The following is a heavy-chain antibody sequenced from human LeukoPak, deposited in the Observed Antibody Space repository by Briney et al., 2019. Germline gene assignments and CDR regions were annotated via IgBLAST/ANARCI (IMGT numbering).Heavy chain of an antibody. V-gene: IGHV4-59*01. Sequence: IRXPPGKGLXWIGYIYYNGNTNYSPSLKSRVTMSVDTSKNLFSLKVSSVTAADTAVYYCARGRSNYYGMDVWGQGTTVTVSS. D-gene: IGHD1-26*01. CDR3: ARGRSNYYGMDV. CDR2: IYYNGNT. J-gene: IGHJ6*02.